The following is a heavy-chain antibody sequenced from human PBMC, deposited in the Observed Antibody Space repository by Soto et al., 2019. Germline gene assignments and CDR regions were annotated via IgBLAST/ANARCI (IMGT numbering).Heavy chain of an antibody. V-gene: IGHV3-11*05. Sequence: GGSLRLSCEGSGFTFSDYYISWIRQAPGKGLEWISYSSNSGTFSRYADSVKGRFSISRDNTKNLLHLQMNSLRAEDTAVYYCAKDYYDSSGVYFFDYWGQGTLVTVSS. CDR1: GFTFSDYY. CDR3: AKDYYDSSGVYFFDY. D-gene: IGHD3-22*01. CDR2: SSNSGTFS. J-gene: IGHJ4*02.